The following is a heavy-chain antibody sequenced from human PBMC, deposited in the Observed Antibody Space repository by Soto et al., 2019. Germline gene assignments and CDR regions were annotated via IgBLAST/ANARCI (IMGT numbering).Heavy chain of an antibody. D-gene: IGHD3-22*01. J-gene: IGHJ6*02. Sequence: SETLSLTCAVYGGSFIGYYCILIGQPPFKWREWIVEINHSGSTNYNPSLKSRVTISVDTSKNQFSLKLSSVTAADTAVYYCARVLRGRGIYYDSSGYKGRNYGMDVWGQGTTVTVSS. CDR2: INHSGST. CDR3: ARVLRGRGIYYDSSGYKGRNYGMDV. V-gene: IGHV4-34*01. CDR1: GGSFIGYY.